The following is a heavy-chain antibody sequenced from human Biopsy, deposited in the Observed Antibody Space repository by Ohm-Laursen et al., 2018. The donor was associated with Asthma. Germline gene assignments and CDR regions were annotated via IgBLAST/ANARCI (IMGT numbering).Heavy chain of an antibody. CDR2: IYYSGST. CDR3: ARGPNYHGSGRAPIGMDV. J-gene: IGHJ6*02. V-gene: IGHV4-39*07. D-gene: IGHD3-10*01. CDR1: GGSISSSSYY. Sequence: GTLSLTCPVSGGSISSSSYYWGWIRQPPGKGLEWIGSIYYSGSTYYNPSLKSRVTIFVDTSKNQFSLRLNSVTAADTAVYYCARGPNYHGSGRAPIGMDVWGQGTTVTVSS.